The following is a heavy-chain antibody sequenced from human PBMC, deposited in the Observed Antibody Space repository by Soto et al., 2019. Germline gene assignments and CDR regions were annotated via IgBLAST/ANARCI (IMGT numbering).Heavy chain of an antibody. D-gene: IGHD3-22*01. CDR2: ISYDGSNK. V-gene: IGHV3-30*18. CDR1: GFTFSSYG. Sequence: PGGSLRLSCAASGFTFSSYGIHWVRQAPGKGLEWVAIISYDGSNKYYADSVKGRFTISRDNSKNTLYLQMNSLRAEDTAVYYCAKTAYYYDSLVRHATEYFQHWGQGTLVTVSS. J-gene: IGHJ1*01. CDR3: AKTAYYYDSLVRHATEYFQH.